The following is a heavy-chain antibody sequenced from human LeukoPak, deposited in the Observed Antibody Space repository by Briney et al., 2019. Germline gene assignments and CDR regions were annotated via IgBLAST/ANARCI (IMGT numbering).Heavy chain of an antibody. Sequence: SETLSLTCIVSGDSISPYYWNWIRRPPGEGLEWIGYIYYSGDTNYNPSLKSRVTMSVDTSKNQFSLKLSSVTAADTAVYYCARSQQLIRTFDSWGQGTSVTVSS. CDR2: IYYSGDT. CDR1: GDSISPYY. D-gene: IGHD6-13*01. J-gene: IGHJ4*02. CDR3: ARSQQLIRTFDS. V-gene: IGHV4-59*01.